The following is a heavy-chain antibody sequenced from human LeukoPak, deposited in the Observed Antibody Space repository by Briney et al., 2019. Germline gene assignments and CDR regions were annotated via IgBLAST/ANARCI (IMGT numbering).Heavy chain of an antibody. CDR3: ARTRHWFDP. CDR2: IYHSGST. J-gene: IGHJ5*02. CDR1: GGSISSGGYS. D-gene: IGHD4-11*01. Sequence: SETLSLICAVSGGSISSGGYSWSWIRQPPGKGLEWIGYIYHSGSTYYNPSLKSRVTISVDRSKNQFFLKLSSVTAADTAVYYCARTRHWFDPWGQGTLVTVSS. V-gene: IGHV4-30-2*01.